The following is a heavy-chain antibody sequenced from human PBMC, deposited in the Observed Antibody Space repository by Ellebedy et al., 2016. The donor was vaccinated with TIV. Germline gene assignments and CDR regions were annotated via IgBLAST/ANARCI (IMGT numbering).Heavy chain of an antibody. CDR1: GVSVNKNY. J-gene: IGHJ4*02. V-gene: IGHV3-53*01. D-gene: IGHD6-19*01. Sequence: GESLKISCAGPGVSVNKNYMSWVRQAPGKGLEWVSVISIGGDTYYRDSVKGRFTISRDNAENTLYLQMNSLRVEDTAVYYCARERKYSSYDPPAYWGQGTLVTVSS. CDR3: ARERKYSSYDPPAY. CDR2: ISIGGDT.